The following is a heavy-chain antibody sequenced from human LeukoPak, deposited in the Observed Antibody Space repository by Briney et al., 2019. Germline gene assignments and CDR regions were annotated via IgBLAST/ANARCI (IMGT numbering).Heavy chain of an antibody. CDR3: ARSPYGAYEVFDS. Sequence: PGGSLRLSCAASGFTFSSYSMNWVRQAPGKGLEWVSSISSSSSYIYYADSVKGRFTISRDNAKNSLYLQMNSLRAEDTAVYYCARSPYGAYEVFDSWGQGTLVTVSS. J-gene: IGHJ4*02. D-gene: IGHD5-12*01. CDR1: GFTFSSYS. CDR2: ISSSSSYI. V-gene: IGHV3-21*01.